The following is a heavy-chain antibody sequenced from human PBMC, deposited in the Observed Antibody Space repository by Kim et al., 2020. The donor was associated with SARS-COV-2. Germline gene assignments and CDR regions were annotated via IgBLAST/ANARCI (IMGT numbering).Heavy chain of an antibody. J-gene: IGHJ5*02. D-gene: IGHD5-18*01. V-gene: IGHV5-10-1*01. CDR3: ARQDPNSYGGGWFDP. Sequence: PSFQGHVTISADKSISTAYLQWSSLKASDTAMYYCARQDPNSYGGGWFDPWGQGTLVTVSS.